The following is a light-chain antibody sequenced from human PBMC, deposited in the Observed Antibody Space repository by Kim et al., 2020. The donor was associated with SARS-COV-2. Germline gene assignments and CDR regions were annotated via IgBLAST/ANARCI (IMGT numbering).Light chain of an antibody. CDR1: QRVSGNN. J-gene: IGKJ1*01. CDR2: GAS. CDR3: QQYDNLPRT. V-gene: IGKV3-20*01. Sequence: SPGGRSAPACRGTQRVSGNNLAWYQHKRGQAPRLLIYGASTRAIGMPDRFSGSGSGTDFTLTISRLESEDFAVYYCQQYDNLPRTFGQGTKVDIK.